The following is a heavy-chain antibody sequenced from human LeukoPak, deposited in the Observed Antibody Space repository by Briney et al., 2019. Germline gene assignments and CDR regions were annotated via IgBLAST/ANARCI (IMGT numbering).Heavy chain of an antibody. V-gene: IGHV3-48*03. J-gene: IGHJ4*02. Sequence: GGSLRLSCAASGFTFRAYQMSWVRQVPGKGLEWVSYISSSGSPIYYADSAKGRFTISRDNAENSLYLQMNSLRVEDTALYYCARQASGDGYNFDYWGQGTLVTVSS. CDR1: GFTFRAYQ. CDR3: ARQASGDGYNFDY. CDR2: ISSSGSPI. D-gene: IGHD5-24*01.